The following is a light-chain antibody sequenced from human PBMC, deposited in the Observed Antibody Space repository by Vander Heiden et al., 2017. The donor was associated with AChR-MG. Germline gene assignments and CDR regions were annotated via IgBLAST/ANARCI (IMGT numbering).Light chain of an antibody. Sequence: DIVMTQSPLSLPVTPGEPASISCRSSQSLHLDWYLQKPGQSPQLLIYLGSNRASGVPDRFSGSGSGTDFTLKISRVEAEDVGVYYCMQALQTWTFGQGTKVEIK. CDR2: LGS. CDR3: MQALQTWT. V-gene: IGKV2-28*01. J-gene: IGKJ1*01. CDR1: QSLH.